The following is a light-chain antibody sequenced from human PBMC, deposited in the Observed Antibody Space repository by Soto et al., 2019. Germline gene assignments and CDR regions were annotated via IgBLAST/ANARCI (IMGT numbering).Light chain of an antibody. V-gene: IGKV3-11*01. CDR1: QSISSS. CDR2: DAS. J-gene: IGKJ4*01. Sequence: EIVLTQSPATLSLSPGERATLSCRDSQSISSSLAWYQQKPGQAPRLLIYDASNRATGIPARFSGSGSGTDFTLTISSLEPEDFAVYYCQQRSHWPPVTFGGGTKVEIK. CDR3: QQRSHWPPVT.